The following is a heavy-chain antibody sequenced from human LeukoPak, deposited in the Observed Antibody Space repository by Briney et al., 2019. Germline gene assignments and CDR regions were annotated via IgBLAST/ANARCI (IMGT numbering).Heavy chain of an antibody. V-gene: IGHV3-74*01. Sequence: SGGSLRRSCEGYGFTCSKYWLHWVRQTPGKGLVWVSRSDGSDTSYADSVKGRFTISRDNAKNTLFLQMSSLRAEDTAVYYCARVESGSCSNTRCRSIDFWGQGTLVTVSS. D-gene: IGHD2-2*01. CDR2: SDGSDT. J-gene: IGHJ4*02. CDR1: GFTCSKYW. CDR3: ARVESGSCSNTRCRSIDF.